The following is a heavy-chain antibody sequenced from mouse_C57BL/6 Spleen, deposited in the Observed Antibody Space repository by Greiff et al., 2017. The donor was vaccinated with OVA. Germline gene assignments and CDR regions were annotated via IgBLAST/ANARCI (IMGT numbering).Heavy chain of an antibody. Sequence: VQLVESGAELVKPGASVKMSCKASGYTFTSYWITWVKQRPGQGLEWIGDIYPGSGSTNYNEKFKSKATLTVDTSSSTAYMQLSSLTSEDSAVYYCARWDGSSYVGFAYWGQGTLVTVSA. CDR1: GYTFTSYW. D-gene: IGHD1-1*01. J-gene: IGHJ3*01. CDR2: IYPGSGST. V-gene: IGHV1-55*01. CDR3: ARWDGSSYVGFAY.